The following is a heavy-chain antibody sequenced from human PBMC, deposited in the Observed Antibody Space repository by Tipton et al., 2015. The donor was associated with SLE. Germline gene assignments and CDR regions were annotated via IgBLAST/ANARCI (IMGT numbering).Heavy chain of an antibody. V-gene: IGHV4-30-2*01. CDR2: IYRSGNT. D-gene: IGHD6-6*01. J-gene: IGHJ4*02. CDR1: GGSISTGGYS. CDR3: ARGYSTSGSYYFDN. Sequence: TLSLTCAVFGGSISTGGYSWSWVRQPPGKGLEWIAYIYRSGNTHYNPSLKSRVTMSVDKSKNQFSLNVTAVTAADTAVYFCARGYSTSGSYYFDNWGQGALVTVPS.